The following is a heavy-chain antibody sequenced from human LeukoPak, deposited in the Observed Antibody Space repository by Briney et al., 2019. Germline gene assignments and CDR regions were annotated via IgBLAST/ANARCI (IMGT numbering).Heavy chain of an antibody. D-gene: IGHD1-26*01. CDR3: ARDRHSGSYYSENYFDY. V-gene: IGHV3-66*02. Sequence: GGSLRLSCAASGFTVSSNYMSWVRQAPGKGLEWVSVIYSGGSTYYADSVKGRFTISSANSNNTLYLQMNSMRAEDTAVYYCARDRHSGSYYSENYFDYWGQGTLVTVSS. J-gene: IGHJ4*02. CDR1: GFTVSSNY. CDR2: IYSGGST.